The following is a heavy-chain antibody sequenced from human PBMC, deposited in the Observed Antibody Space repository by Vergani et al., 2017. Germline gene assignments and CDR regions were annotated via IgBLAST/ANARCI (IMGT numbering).Heavy chain of an antibody. D-gene: IGHD1-26*01. J-gene: IGHJ4*02. CDR1: GFTFSTYV. CDR3: VKDAGSYENFFDS. Sequence: EVQLLESGGSLKQPGGSVRLSCAASGFTFSTYVMHWVRPAPGKGLEWVSALTGGGGSTYYADSFKGRFIISRDNSRDTLYLQMNSLRPEDTATYYCVKDAGSYENFFDSWGQGTLVTVSS. CDR2: LTGGGGST. V-gene: IGHV3-23*01.